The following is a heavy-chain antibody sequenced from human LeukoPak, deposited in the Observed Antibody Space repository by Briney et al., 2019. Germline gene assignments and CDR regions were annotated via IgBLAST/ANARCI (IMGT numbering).Heavy chain of an antibody. CDR1: GLTFRSYW. CDR3: AREEYDDLGY. J-gene: IGHJ4*02. CDR2: IKPDGREK. V-gene: IGHV3-7*01. Sequence: PGGSLRLSCAASGLTFRSYWMSWVRQAPGKGLEWVANIKPDGREKYYVDSVKGRFTISRDNAKNSLYLQMNSLRAEDTAVYYCAREEYDDLGYWGQGTLVTVSS. D-gene: IGHD3-3*01.